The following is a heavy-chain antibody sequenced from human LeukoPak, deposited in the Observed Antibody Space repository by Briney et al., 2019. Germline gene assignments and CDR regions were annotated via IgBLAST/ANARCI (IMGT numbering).Heavy chain of an antibody. CDR3: AKDPRPYCSSTSCRGPFQH. CDR2: IGYYGSNK. Sequence: GGSPSLSSAVSRVPLTSYSMHRGPGSPGQEGGALRVIGYYGSNKDYADSVKGRFTISRDNSKNTLYLQMNSLRAEDTAVYYCAKDPRPYCSSTSCRGPFQHWGQGTLVTVSS. CDR1: RVPLTSYS. J-gene: IGHJ1*01. V-gene: IGHV3-30*16. D-gene: IGHD2-2*01.